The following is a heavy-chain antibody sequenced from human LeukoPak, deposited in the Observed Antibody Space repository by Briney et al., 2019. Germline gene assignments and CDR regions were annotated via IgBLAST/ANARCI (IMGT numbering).Heavy chain of an antibody. CDR3: AKDSRVVPAANGGGYYYYYGMDV. V-gene: IGHV3-23*01. CDR2: ISGSGGST. D-gene: IGHD2-2*01. Sequence: GGSLRLSCAASGFTLSSYAMSWVRQAPGKGLEWVSAISGSGGSTYYADSVKGRFTISRDNSKNTLYLQMNSLRAEDTAVYYCAKDSRVVPAANGGGYYYYYGMDVWGKGTTVTVSS. CDR1: GFTLSSYA. J-gene: IGHJ6*04.